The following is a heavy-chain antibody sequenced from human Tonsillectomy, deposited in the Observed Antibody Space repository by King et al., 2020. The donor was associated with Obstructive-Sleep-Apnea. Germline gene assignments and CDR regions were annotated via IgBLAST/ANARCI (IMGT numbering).Heavy chain of an antibody. CDR1: EFTLSNYW. CDR3: AKDLSSGWYSPQDY. Sequence: VQLVESGGGLVQPGGSLRLSCVASEFTLSNYWIHWVRQAPGKGLEWVSGINWNSGSIGYADSVKGRFTISRDNAENSLYLQMKSLRPEDTALYYCAKDLSSGWYSPQDYWGQGTLVTVSS. D-gene: IGHD6-19*01. CDR2: INWNSGSI. J-gene: IGHJ4*02. V-gene: IGHV3-9*01.